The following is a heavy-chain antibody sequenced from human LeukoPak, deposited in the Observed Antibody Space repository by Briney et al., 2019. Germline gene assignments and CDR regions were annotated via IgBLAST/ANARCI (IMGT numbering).Heavy chain of an antibody. CDR3: ARDEWIAAASPDSAFDI. CDR1: GYTFTSYA. Sequence: ASVKVSCKASGYTFTSYAMHWVRQAPGQRLEWMGWINAGNGNTKYSQKFQGRVTITRDTSASTAYMELSSLRSEDTAVYYCARDEWIAAASPDSAFDIWGQGTMVTVSS. D-gene: IGHD6-13*01. CDR2: INAGNGNT. J-gene: IGHJ3*02. V-gene: IGHV1-3*01.